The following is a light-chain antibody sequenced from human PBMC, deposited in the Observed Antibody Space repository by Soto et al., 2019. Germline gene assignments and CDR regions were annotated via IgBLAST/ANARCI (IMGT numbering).Light chain of an antibody. Sequence: NFMLTQPHSVSESPGQTVTISCTRSSGSIASNYVQWFQQRPGSAPTTVIYEDNQRPSGVPDRFSGSIDSSSNSASLTISGLKTEDEADYYCQSYDSSNHGVFGGGTKVIVL. CDR3: QSYDSSNHGV. CDR2: EDN. J-gene: IGLJ3*02. V-gene: IGLV6-57*04. CDR1: SGSIASNY.